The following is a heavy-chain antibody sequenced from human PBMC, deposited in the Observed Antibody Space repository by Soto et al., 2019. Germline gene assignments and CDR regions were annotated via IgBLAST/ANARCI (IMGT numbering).Heavy chain of an antibody. CDR2: VSHGGRNT. J-gene: IGHJ4*02. V-gene: IGHV3-30*18. Sequence: VQLVESGGGVVQPGRSLRLSCAASGFTFSDYAMHWVRQAPGKGLEWVAVVSHGGRNTHYADSVKGRFTIPRDGSRNTVSLEMTSLRAADTAVYYCAKGGRHWLVTSDFNYWGQGALVTVSS. CDR3: AKGGRHWLVTSDFNY. D-gene: IGHD6-19*01. CDR1: GFTFSDYA.